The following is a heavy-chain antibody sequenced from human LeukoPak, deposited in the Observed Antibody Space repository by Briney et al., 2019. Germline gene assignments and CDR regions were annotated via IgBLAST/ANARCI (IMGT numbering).Heavy chain of an antibody. CDR1: GFTFDDYA. J-gene: IGHJ2*01. CDR3: AKDIAAAGTGGYFDL. V-gene: IGHV3-9*01. Sequence: GGSLRLSCAASGFTFDDYAMHWVRQAPGKGLEWVSGISWNSGSIGYADSVKGRFTISRDNAKNSLYLQMNSLRAEDTALYYCAKDIAAAGTGGYFDLWGRGTLVTVSS. CDR2: ISWNSGSI. D-gene: IGHD6-13*01.